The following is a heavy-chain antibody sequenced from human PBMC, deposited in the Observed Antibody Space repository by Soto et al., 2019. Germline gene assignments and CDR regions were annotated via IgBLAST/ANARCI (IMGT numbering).Heavy chain of an antibody. CDR3: ARGNQYSSSWPFDY. CDR1: GGSISSSNW. V-gene: IGHV4-4*02. CDR2: IYHSGST. Sequence: PSETLSLTCAVSGGSISSSNWWSWVRQPPGKGLEWIGEIYHSGSTNYNPSLKSRVTISVDKSKNQFSLKLSSVTAADTAVYYCARGNQYSSSWPFDYWGQGTLVTVS. D-gene: IGHD6-13*01. J-gene: IGHJ4*02.